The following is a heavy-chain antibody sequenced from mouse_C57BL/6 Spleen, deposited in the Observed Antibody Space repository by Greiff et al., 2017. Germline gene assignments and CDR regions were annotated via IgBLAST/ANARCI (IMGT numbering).Heavy chain of an antibody. CDR1: GFNIKDDY. CDR3: SGVPEAQATFGDY. CDR2: IDPENGDT. Sequence: VQLQQSGAELVRPGASVKLSCTASGFNIKDDYMHWVKQRPEQGLEWIGRIDPENGDTKYASKFQGKDTITADTSSNTAYLQLSSLTSEDAAADYCSGVPEAQATFGDYWGQGTSVTVSS. D-gene: IGHD3-2*02. V-gene: IGHV14-4*01. J-gene: IGHJ4*01.